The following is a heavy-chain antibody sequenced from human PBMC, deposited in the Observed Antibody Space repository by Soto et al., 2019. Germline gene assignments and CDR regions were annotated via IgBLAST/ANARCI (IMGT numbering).Heavy chain of an antibody. D-gene: IGHD3-10*01. CDR3: ARVVRGVVNWFHP. V-gene: IGHV1-18*04. J-gene: IGHJ5*02. CDR1: GYTFTSHN. CDR2: ISPYSGNT. Sequence: QVQLVQSGPEMKWPGASVKVSCQASGYTFTSHNISWVRQAPGQGLEWMGWISPYSGNTDYAQKFQGRLTLTTDTWTSTAYIELKSLGYDDTAVYYCARVVRGVVNWFHPWGQGTLVTVSS.